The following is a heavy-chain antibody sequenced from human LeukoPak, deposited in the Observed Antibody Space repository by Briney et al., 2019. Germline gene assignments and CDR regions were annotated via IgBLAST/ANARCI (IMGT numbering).Heavy chain of an antibody. V-gene: IGHV3-30*01. CDR1: GFTFSSYA. CDR2: ISYDGSNK. CDR3: LGYCSGGSCYYFDY. J-gene: IGHJ4*02. Sequence: GGSLRLSCAASGFTFSSYAMHWVRQAPGKGLEWVAVISYDGSNKYYADSVKGRFTISRDNSKNTLYLQMNSLRAEDTAVYYCLGYCSGGSCYYFDYWGQGALVTVSS. D-gene: IGHD2-15*01.